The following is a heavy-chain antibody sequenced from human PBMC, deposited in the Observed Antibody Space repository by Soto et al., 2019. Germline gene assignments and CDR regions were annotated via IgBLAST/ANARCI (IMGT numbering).Heavy chain of an antibody. CDR2: ITASGGRT. D-gene: IGHD6-6*01. V-gene: IGHV3-23*01. CDR3: AKEVRGSSSIYYYSYGMDV. Sequence: EVLLLESGGGLLQPGGSLRLSCAASGFNFRSYAMNWVRQVPGKGLEWVSSITASGGRTYYADSVKGRFTMSRDNPKNTLYLQMNSLRAEDTAVYYCAKEVRGSSSIYYYSYGMDVWGQGTTVTVSS. J-gene: IGHJ6*02. CDR1: GFNFRSYA.